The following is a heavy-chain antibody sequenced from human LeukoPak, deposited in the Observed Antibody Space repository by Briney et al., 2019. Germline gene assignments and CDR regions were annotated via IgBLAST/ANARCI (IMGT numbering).Heavy chain of an antibody. CDR1: GFTFSRNG. J-gene: IGHJ4*02. CDR3: AKGPSPVLGGGSYFDY. D-gene: IGHD3-16*01. V-gene: IGHV3-23*01. Sequence: PGGSLRLSCAASGFTFSRNGMTWVRQAPGKGLEWVSAISGSGGSTYYADSVKGRFTISRDNSKNTLYLQMNSLRAEDTAVYYCAKGPSPVLGGGSYFDYWGQGTLVTVSS. CDR2: ISGSGGST.